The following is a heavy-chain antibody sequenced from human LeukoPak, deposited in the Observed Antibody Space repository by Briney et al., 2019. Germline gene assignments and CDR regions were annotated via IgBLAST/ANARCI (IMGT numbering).Heavy chain of an antibody. CDR1: GFTFSSYG. D-gene: IGHD3-10*01. Sequence: PGGSLRLSCAASGFTFSSYGMSWVRQAPGKGLEWVSAISGSGGSTYYADSVKGRFTISRDNSKNTLYLQMNSLRAEDTAVYYCARDLSYYGSGSYPNYWGQGTLVTVSS. J-gene: IGHJ4*02. CDR3: ARDLSYYGSGSYPNY. V-gene: IGHV3-23*01. CDR2: ISGSGGST.